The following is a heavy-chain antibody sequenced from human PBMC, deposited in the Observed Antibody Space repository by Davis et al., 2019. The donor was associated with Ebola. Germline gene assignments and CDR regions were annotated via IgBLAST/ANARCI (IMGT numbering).Heavy chain of an antibody. CDR2: IRYDGTST. J-gene: IGHJ4*02. V-gene: IGHV3-30*02. CDR3: ARGPLTALDY. CDR1: GFNFNIYG. D-gene: IGHD3-9*01. Sequence: PGGSLRLSCAASGFNFNIYGMHWVRQALGKGLEWVAFIRYDGTSTYYADSVKGRFTISRDTARSSVHLQMDSLRAEDTAIYYCARGPLTALDYWGQGTLVTVSS.